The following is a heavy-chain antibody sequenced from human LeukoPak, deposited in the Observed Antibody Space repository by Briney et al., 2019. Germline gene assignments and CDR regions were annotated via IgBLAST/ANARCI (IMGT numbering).Heavy chain of an antibody. D-gene: IGHD3-3*01. V-gene: IGHV3-30*02. Sequence: GGSLRLSCAASGFTFSSYGMHWVRQAPGKGLEWVAFIRYDGSNKYYADSVKGRFTISRDNSKNTLYLQMNSLRAEDTAVYYCAKAYDFWSGYLFDYWGQGTLVTVSS. CDR1: GFTFSSYG. J-gene: IGHJ4*02. CDR2: IRYDGSNK. CDR3: AKAYDFWSGYLFDY.